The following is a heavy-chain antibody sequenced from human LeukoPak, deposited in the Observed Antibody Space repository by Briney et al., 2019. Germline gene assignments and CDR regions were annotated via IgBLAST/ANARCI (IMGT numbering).Heavy chain of an antibody. CDR3: ARFGWHDVFDF. Sequence: KPSETLSLTCAVYGGSFSGYYWSWIRQPPGKGLEWIGEINHSGSTNYNPSLKSRVTISGDTSKNQFSLKLISVTAADTAVYYCARFGWHDVFDFWGQGALVTVSS. J-gene: IGHJ4*02. V-gene: IGHV4-34*01. CDR2: INHSGST. CDR1: GGSFSGYY. D-gene: IGHD1-1*01.